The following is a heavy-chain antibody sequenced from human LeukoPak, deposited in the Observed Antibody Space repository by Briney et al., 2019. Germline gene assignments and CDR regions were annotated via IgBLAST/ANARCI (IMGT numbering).Heavy chain of an antibody. D-gene: IGHD3-10*01. CDR3: ASRSGRGYCGMDV. Sequence: SETLSLTCTVSGGSITSYYWSWIRQPPGKGLEWIGYIYYSGSTNYNPSLKSRVTISVDTSKNQFSLKLSSVTAADTAVYYCASRSGRGYCGMDVWGQGTTVTVSS. CDR1: GGSITSYY. J-gene: IGHJ6*02. V-gene: IGHV4-59*08. CDR2: IYYSGST.